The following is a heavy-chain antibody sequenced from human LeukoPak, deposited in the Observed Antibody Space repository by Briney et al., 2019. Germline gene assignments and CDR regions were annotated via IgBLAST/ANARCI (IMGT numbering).Heavy chain of an antibody. CDR1: GGTFSSYA. J-gene: IGHJ2*01. CDR3: ARDLTGGLNPAYWYFDL. V-gene: IGHV1-69*13. CDR2: IIPIFGTA. Sequence: ASVKVSCKASGGTFSSYAISWVRQAPGQGLEWMGGIIPIFGTANYAQKFQGRVTITADESTSTAYMELSSLRSEDTAVYYCARDLTGGLNPAYWYFDLWGRGTLVTVSS. D-gene: IGHD1-14*01.